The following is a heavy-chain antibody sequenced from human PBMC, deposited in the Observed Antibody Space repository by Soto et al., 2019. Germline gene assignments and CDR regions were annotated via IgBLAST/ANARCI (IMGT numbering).Heavy chain of an antibody. CDR3: ARIYSGSYYDY. D-gene: IGHD1-26*01. CDR2: IYYSGST. V-gene: IGHV4-59*01. Sequence: PETLSLTCTVSGGSISSYYWSWIRQPPGKGLEWIGYIYYSGSTNYNPSLKSRVTISVDTSKNQFSLKLSSVTAADTAVYYCARIYSGSYYDYWGQGTLVTVSS. CDR1: GGSISSYY. J-gene: IGHJ4*02.